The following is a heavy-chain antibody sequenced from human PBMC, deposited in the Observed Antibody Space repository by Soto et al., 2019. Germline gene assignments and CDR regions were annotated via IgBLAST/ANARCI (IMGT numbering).Heavy chain of an antibody. J-gene: IGHJ4*02. D-gene: IGHD3-10*01. Sequence: LRLSCAASGFTFSSYSMNWVRQAPGKGLEWVSSISSSSSYIYYADSVKGRFTISRDNAKNSLYLQMNSLRAEDTAVYYCASLPTMVRGVISPPFDYWGQGTLVTVSS. CDR1: GFTFSSYS. CDR2: ISSSSSYI. CDR3: ASLPTMVRGVISPPFDY. V-gene: IGHV3-21*01.